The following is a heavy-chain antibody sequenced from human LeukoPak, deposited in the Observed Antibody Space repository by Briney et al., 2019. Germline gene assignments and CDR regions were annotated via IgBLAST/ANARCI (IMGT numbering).Heavy chain of an antibody. Sequence: GGSLRLSCAASGFTFSSYGMHWVRQAPGKGLEWVAVISYDGSNKYYADSVKGRFTISRDNSKSTLYLQMNSLRAEDTAVYYCAKEDFWSGYSDYWGQGTLVTVSS. CDR2: ISYDGSNK. CDR3: AKEDFWSGYSDY. D-gene: IGHD3-3*01. V-gene: IGHV3-30*18. CDR1: GFTFSSYG. J-gene: IGHJ4*02.